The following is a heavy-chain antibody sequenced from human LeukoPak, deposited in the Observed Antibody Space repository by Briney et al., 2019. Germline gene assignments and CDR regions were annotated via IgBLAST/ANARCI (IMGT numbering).Heavy chain of an antibody. CDR3: ARDGGYCSSTSCYTRGYFDY. Sequence: ASVKVSCKAAGDTFTSYGISLVRQAPGQGLEWMGWSSAYNGNTNYAQKLQGRVTMTTDTSTSTAYMELRSLRSDDTAVYYCARDGGYCSSTSCYTRGYFDYWGQGTLVTVSS. CDR1: GDTFTSYG. D-gene: IGHD2-2*02. V-gene: IGHV1-18*01. J-gene: IGHJ4*02. CDR2: SSAYNGNT.